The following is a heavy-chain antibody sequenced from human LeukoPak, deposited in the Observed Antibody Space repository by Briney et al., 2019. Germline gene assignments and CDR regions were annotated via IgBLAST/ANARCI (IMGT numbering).Heavy chain of an antibody. V-gene: IGHV3-21*01. CDR2: ISSSSSYI. CDR1: GFTFSSYE. J-gene: IGHJ6*03. CDR3: ARVERTYSSSSFGYYYYMDV. Sequence: GGSLRLSCAASGFTFSSYEMNWVRQAPGKGLEWVSSISSSSSYIYYADSVKGRFTISRDNAKNSLYLQMNSLRAEDTAVYYCARVERTYSSSSFGYYYYMDVWGKGTTVTVSS. D-gene: IGHD6-6*01.